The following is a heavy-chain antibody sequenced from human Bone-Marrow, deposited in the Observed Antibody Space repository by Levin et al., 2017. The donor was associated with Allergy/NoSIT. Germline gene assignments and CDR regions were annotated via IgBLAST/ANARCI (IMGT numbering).Heavy chain of an antibody. Sequence: ASVKVSCKASGGTLSSYSIGWVRQAPGQGLEWMGRIIPIVGIANYAQKFQGKVTISADKSTRTAYMELSSLRSEDTAVYYCARVTGDPNYFDFWGQGTLVTVSS. D-gene: IGHD7-27*01. J-gene: IGHJ4*02. V-gene: IGHV1-69*04. CDR3: ARVTGDPNYFDF. CDR2: IIPIVGIA. CDR1: GGTLSSYS.